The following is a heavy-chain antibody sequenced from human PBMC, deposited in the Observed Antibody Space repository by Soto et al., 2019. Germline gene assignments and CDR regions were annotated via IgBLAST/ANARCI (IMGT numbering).Heavy chain of an antibody. CDR3: ARVNYYDSSGYPGPFDY. J-gene: IGHJ4*02. CDR1: GYTFTSYG. Sequence: APVKVSCKASGYTFTSYGISWGRQAPEQGLEWMGWISAYNGTANYAQKFQGRVTITADESTSTAYMELSSLRSEDTAVYYCARVNYYDSSGYPGPFDYWGQGTLVTVSS. CDR2: ISAYNGTA. V-gene: IGHV1-18*01. D-gene: IGHD3-22*01.